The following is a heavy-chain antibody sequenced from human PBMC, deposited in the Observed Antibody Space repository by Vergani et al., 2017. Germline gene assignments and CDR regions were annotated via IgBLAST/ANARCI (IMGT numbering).Heavy chain of an antibody. Sequence: QVQLVQSGAEVKKPGASVKVSCKASGYTFTGYYMHWVRQAPGQGLEWMGWINPNSGGTNYAQKFQGRVTMTRDTSISTAYMGLSRLRSDDTAVYYCAREDCSGGSCYAPDHWFDPWGQGTLVTVAS. V-gene: IGHV1-2*02. CDR2: INPNSGGT. D-gene: IGHD2-15*01. CDR3: AREDCSGGSCYAPDHWFDP. J-gene: IGHJ5*02. CDR1: GYTFTGYY.